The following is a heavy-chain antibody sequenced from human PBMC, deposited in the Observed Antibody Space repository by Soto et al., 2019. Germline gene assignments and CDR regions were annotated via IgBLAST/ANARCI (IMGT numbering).Heavy chain of an antibody. Sequence: PGGSLRLSCEASGLTFRRYWMHWVRQVPGKGLVWVSSINSDGTSSTYADSVKGRFTISRDNAKNTVYLQMNSLRAEDTAVYYCAKLPDTAIDPVLFDYWGQGTLVTVSS. CDR2: INSDGTSS. CDR1: GLTFRRYW. D-gene: IGHD5-18*01. J-gene: IGHJ4*02. V-gene: IGHV3-74*03. CDR3: AKLPDTAIDPVLFDY.